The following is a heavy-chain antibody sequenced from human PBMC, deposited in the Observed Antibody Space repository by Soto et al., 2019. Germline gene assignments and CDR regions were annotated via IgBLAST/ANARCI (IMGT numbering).Heavy chain of an antibody. CDR3: NTYPDFWGGHTPL. D-gene: IGHD3-3*01. J-gene: IGHJ4*02. CDR2: VKSKADGGTA. Sequence: EVQVVETGGGLVKPGGSLRLSCAASGFRISNAWMHWVRQAPGKGLEWVGRVKSKADGGTADYAAPVKGRFTISRDDSKNTQYLQMNSLKMEDTAVYYCNTYPDFWGGHTPLWGQGTLVTVSS. V-gene: IGHV3-15*07. CDR1: GFRISNAW.